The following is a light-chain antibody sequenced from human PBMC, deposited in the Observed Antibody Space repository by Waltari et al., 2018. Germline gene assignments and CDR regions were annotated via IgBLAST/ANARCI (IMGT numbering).Light chain of an antibody. J-gene: IGLJ3*02. CDR1: SSDVGGYNY. CDR2: AVS. CDR3: SSYTSSSTRV. V-gene: IGLV2-14*01. Sequence: QSALTQPASVSGSPGQSITISCTGTSSDVGGYNYVSWYQQHPGKVPKLMIYAVSNRPSGVSTRFSGSKSGNTASLTITGLQAEDEADYYCSSYTSSSTRVFGGGTKLTVL.